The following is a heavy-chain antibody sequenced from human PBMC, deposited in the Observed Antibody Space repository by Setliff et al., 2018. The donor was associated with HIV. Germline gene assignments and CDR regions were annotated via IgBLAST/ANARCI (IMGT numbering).Heavy chain of an antibody. D-gene: IGHD1-26*01. Sequence: GGSLRLSCAASGFTLSNYWMHWVRQAPGKGLEWVSRISSDGSGTDYADSVKGRFTISRDNAKSTLYLQMNSLRAEDTAVYYCARAKTSGTYYGWSYWGQGTLVTVSS. CDR3: ARAKTSGTYYGWSY. V-gene: IGHV3-74*01. CDR2: ISSDGSGT. J-gene: IGHJ4*02. CDR1: GFTLSNYW.